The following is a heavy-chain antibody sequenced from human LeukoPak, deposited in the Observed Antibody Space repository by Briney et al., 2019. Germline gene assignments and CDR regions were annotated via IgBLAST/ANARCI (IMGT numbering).Heavy chain of an antibody. Sequence: GESLKISCTGSGYIFTSYWIGLVRQMPGKGLEGMGIIYPDYSDTRYNPSLEGQVTISADKSITTAYLQWSSLKASDTAVYYCAIAGKSNTNCYRCFAYWGQGTLVTVSS. D-gene: IGHD2-2*02. V-gene: IGHV5-51*01. CDR3: AIAGKSNTNCYRCFAY. CDR1: GYIFTSYW. J-gene: IGHJ4*02. CDR2: IYPDYSDT.